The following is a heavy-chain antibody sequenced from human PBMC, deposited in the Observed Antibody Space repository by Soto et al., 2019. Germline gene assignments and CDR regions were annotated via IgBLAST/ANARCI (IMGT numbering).Heavy chain of an antibody. CDR3: ARDDSGSGGKSDYYDAMDV. J-gene: IGHJ6*02. D-gene: IGHD3-10*01. CDR1: GGTFNKYV. V-gene: IGHV1-69*18. CDR2: VIPMFGAA. Sequence: QVHLVQSGAEVKKPGSSVKVSCKASGGTFNKYVVVWVRQAPGQGLEWMGKVIPMFGAADYAQKFQGRLTITADVSANIVYMELSGLRPDDTALYYCARDDSGSGGKSDYYDAMDVWGQGTTVTVSS.